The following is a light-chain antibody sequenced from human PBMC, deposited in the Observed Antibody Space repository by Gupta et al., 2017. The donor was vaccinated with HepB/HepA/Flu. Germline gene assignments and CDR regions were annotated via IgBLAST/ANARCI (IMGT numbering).Light chain of an antibody. CDR3: QQRQG. J-gene: IGKJ2*03. CDR2: DAS. Sequence: EIVLTQSPATLSLSPGERATLSCRASQSVSSYLAWYQQKPGQAPRLLIYDASERATGIPARVSGSGFGTDITLPISSLVPEDFAVYYCQQRQGFGQGTKLEIK. CDR1: QSVSSY. V-gene: IGKV3-11*01.